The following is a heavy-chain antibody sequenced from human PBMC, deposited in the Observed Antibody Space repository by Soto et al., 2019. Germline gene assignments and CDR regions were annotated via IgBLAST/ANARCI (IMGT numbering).Heavy chain of an antibody. CDR1: GGAFTSYS. D-gene: IGHD1-1*01. J-gene: IGHJ4*02. CDR2: IIPMSGTT. Sequence: QVHLVQSGAEVKKPGSSVKVSCKASGGAFTSYSFHWVRQAPGQGLEWMGGIIPMSGTTNYALKFQGRVTMTADVPTNTAYIALSSLRSEDPAIYYCARDNTGLDYWGQGTLVTVSS. CDR3: ARDNTGLDY. V-gene: IGHV1-69*12.